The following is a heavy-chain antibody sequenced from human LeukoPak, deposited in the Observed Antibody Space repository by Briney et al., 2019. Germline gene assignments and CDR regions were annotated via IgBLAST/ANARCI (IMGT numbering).Heavy chain of an antibody. D-gene: IGHD2-8*02. J-gene: IGHJ4*02. CDR1: GFTFSSYA. CDR2: ISYDGSNK. CDR3: AREEGLVLDY. V-gene: IGHV3-30-3*01. Sequence: PGGSLRLSCAASGFTFSSYAMHWVRQAPGKGLEWVAVISYDGSNKYYADSVKGRFTISRDCSKNTLYLQMNSLRAEDTAVHYCAREEGLVLDYWGQGTLVTVSS.